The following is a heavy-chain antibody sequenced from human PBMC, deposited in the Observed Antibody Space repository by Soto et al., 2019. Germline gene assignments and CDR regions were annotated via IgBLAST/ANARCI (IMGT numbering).Heavy chain of an antibody. CDR1: GGTFSTYT. V-gene: IGHV1-69*06. D-gene: IGHD2-15*01. Sequence: SVKVSCKASGGTFSTYTFSWVRQAPGQGLEWMGRIIPIFGTPYYAQKFQGRVTITADKSTSTVYMELSSLRSDDTAVYFCARGLECRGYCLDKPTWFAPWGQGTLVTVSS. J-gene: IGHJ5*02. CDR3: ARGLECRGYCLDKPTWFAP. CDR2: IIPIFGTP.